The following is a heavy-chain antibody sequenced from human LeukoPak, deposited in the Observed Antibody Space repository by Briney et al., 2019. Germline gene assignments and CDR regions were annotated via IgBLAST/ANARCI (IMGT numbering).Heavy chain of an antibody. CDR3: ARFGGSDTPLLYYYYYYYMDV. Sequence: SVKVSCKCSGYTFTSYDINWVRQPTGQGLEWMGWMNPNSGKTGYAYKFHGRVTMTRNTSISTAYMELSSQRSADKDVYYCARFGGSDTPLLYYYYYYYMDVCGKGTTVTVSS. J-gene: IGHJ6*03. CDR1: GYTFTSYD. CDR2: MNPNSGKT. V-gene: IGHV1-8*01. D-gene: IGHD3-16*01.